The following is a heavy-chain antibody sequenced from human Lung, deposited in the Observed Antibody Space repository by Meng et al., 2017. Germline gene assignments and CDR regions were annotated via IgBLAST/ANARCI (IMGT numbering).Heavy chain of an antibody. V-gene: IGHV4-34*01. CDR1: GGSSSDYF. CDR3: ARGPTTMAHDFDY. D-gene: IGHD4-11*01. Sequence: VQLQQWGAGLLHPWETLARSCVVSGGSSSDYFWTWLRQTPGKGLEWIGEINHSGSTKYNPSLGSRANISVDTSQNTLSLKLSSVTAADSAVYYCARGPTTMAHDFDYWGQGTLVTVSS. J-gene: IGHJ4*02. CDR2: INHSGST.